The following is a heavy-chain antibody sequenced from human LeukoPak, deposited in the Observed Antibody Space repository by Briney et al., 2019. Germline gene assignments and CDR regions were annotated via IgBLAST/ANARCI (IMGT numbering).Heavy chain of an antibody. J-gene: IGHJ5*02. CDR2: ISSNGGST. CDR3: VKSIGVGSGSFPFDP. V-gene: IGHV3-64D*06. CDR1: GFTFSSYA. Sequence: PGGSLTLSCSASGFTFSSYAMHWVRQAPGKGLEYVSAISSNGGSTYYADSVKGRFTISRDNSKNTLYLQMSSLRAEDTAVYYCVKSIGVGSGSFPFDPWGQGTLVTVSS. D-gene: IGHD3-10*01.